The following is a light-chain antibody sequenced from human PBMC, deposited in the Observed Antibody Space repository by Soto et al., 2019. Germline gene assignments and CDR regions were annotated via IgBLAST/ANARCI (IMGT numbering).Light chain of an antibody. CDR3: RQYDSEST. CDR1: QSVSNK. V-gene: IGKV3-15*01. J-gene: IGKJ1*01. Sequence: EIVMTQSPATVSVSPGERVTLSCRASQSVSNKLAWYQQKPGQAPRLLIYDASGRAGSVPARLSGSGSGTEFTLTISRLEPEDFAVYYCRQYDSESTFGQGTKVDIK. CDR2: DAS.